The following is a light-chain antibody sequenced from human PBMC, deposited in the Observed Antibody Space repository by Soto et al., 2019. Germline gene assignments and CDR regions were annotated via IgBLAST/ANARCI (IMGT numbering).Light chain of an antibody. CDR1: QSITSR. V-gene: IGKV1-5*01. Sequence: DIQMTQSPSTLSASVGDRITITCRASQSITSRLAWYQQKPGKAPKLLIYAASTLQSGVPSRFSGSGSGTEFTLTISSLQPDDFATYYCQHYKMYSPWTFGQGTKVDNK. J-gene: IGKJ1*01. CDR3: QHYKMYSPWT. CDR2: AAS.